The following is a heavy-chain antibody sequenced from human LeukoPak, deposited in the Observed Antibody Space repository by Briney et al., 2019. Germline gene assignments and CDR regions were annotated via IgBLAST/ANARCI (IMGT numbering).Heavy chain of an antibody. Sequence: SETLSLTCIVSGDSIRNSGWSWGWIRQPPGKGLEWIGTMPYDENVSDNEIPSYNPSLKRRVTISAYTSKNQLSLKVNSVTAADTASYYCARLTLTGVGGRGWFDAWGQGTLVIVSS. V-gene: IGHV4-39*01. CDR1: GDSIRNSGWS. D-gene: IGHD3-3*01. CDR3: ARLTLTGVGGRGWFDA. CDR2: MPYDENVSDNEIP. J-gene: IGHJ5*02.